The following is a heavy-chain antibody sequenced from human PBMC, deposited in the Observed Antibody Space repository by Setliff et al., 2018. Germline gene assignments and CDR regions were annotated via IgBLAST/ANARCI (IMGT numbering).Heavy chain of an antibody. CDR2: IYASGRT. J-gene: IGHJ4*02. CDR3: ARVRNDYPYYIDS. D-gene: IGHD4-17*01. Sequence: SSETLSLTCTVSGGSVSSSSYYWNWIRRPAGKGLEWIGRIYASGRTDYNPSLQSRVSISLDTSQSQFSLRLSSVTAADTALYFCARVRNDYPYYIDSWGQGTLVTVSS. CDR1: GGSVSSSSYY. V-gene: IGHV4-61*02.